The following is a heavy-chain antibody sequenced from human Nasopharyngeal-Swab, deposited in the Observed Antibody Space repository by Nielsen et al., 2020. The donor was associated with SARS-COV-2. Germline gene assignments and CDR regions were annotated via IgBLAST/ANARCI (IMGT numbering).Heavy chain of an antibody. V-gene: IGHV3-53*04. CDR2: IYSGGST. J-gene: IGHJ6*03. CDR3: ATRRGYSGYDYYYYMDV. Sequence: GGSLRLSCAASGFTVSSNYMSWVRQAPGKGLEWVSVIYSGGSTYYADPVKGRFTISRQNSKNTLYLQMNSLRAEDTAVYYCATRRGYSGYDYYYYMDVWGKGTTVTVSS. D-gene: IGHD5-12*01. CDR1: GFTVSSNY.